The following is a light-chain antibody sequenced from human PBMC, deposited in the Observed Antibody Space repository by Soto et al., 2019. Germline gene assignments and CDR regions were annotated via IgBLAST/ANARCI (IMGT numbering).Light chain of an antibody. V-gene: IGLV2-14*01. CDR2: DVN. CDR3: TSYTGSSTFV. J-gene: IGLJ1*01. CDR1: SSDVGGYDY. Sequence: QSALTQPASVSGSPGQSITISCTGTSSDVGGYDYVSWYQQLPGKAPKLLIYDVNNRPSGVSHRFSGSKSGNTASLTISGLQAEDEADYYCTSYTGSSTFVFGTGTKDTDL.